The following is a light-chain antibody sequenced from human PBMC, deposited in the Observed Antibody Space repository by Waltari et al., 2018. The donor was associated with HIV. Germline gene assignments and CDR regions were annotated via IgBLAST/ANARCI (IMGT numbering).Light chain of an antibody. CDR2: DVT. Sequence: QSALTQPASVSGSPGQSVTISCTGTSSHFGLYNFVSWYQQYPGNVPKVIIYDVTSRPSGFPHRFSGSRSGNTASLTISGLQVDDEAVYYCSTHTTNDTLEFGGGTKLTVL. V-gene: IGLV2-14*03. CDR3: STHTTNDTLE. J-gene: IGLJ2*01. CDR1: SSHFGLYNF.